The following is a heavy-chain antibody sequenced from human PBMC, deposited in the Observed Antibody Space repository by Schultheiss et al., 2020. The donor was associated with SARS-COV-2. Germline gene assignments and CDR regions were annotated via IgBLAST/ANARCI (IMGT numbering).Heavy chain of an antibody. J-gene: IGHJ4*02. D-gene: IGHD4-23*01. Sequence: GGSLRLSCAASGFTFSSYGMHWVRQAPGKGLEWVAVISYDGSNKYFEDSVKGRFTISRDNAKKSLYLQMNILRDDDTAVYYCAREGVYGGVGYFDSWGQGTLVTVSS. V-gene: IGHV3-30*03. CDR2: ISYDGSNK. CDR1: GFTFSSYG. CDR3: AREGVYGGVGYFDS.